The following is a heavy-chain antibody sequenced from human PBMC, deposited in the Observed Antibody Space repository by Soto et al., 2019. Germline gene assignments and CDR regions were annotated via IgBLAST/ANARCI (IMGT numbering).Heavy chain of an antibody. D-gene: IGHD1-1*01. Sequence: QVQLVQSGAEVKKPGASVKVSCKASGYTFTSYDINWVRQATGQGLEWMGWMNPNSGNTVYAQKFQVRVTMTRNTSISSAYMELSSVGGEDTAVYYCARERGDAFDIWGQGTMVTVSS. CDR2: MNPNSGNT. CDR3: ARERGDAFDI. CDR1: GYTFTSYD. J-gene: IGHJ3*02. V-gene: IGHV1-8*01.